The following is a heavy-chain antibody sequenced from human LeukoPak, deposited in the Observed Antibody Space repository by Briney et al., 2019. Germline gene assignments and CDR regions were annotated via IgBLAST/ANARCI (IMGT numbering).Heavy chain of an antibody. D-gene: IGHD1-1*01. CDR1: GFTFSNYA. J-gene: IGHJ4*02. CDR2: ISDSTSRT. V-gene: IGHV3-23*01. Sequence: GGSLRLSCAASGFTFSNYAINWVRQAPGKGLEWVSVISDSTSRTYYADSVKGRFTISRDNSKNMLYLQMNSLSGEDTAVYFCARQVDGTGDYYFDSWGQGTLVTVS. CDR3: ARQVDGTGDYYFDS.